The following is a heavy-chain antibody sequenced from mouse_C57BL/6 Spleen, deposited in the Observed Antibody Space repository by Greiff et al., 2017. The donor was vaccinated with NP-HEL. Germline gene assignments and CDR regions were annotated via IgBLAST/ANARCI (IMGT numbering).Heavy chain of an antibody. CDR2: INYDGSST. Sequence: EVKLVESEGGLVQPGSSMKLSCTASGFTFSDYYMAWVRQVPEKGLEWVANINYDGSSTYYLDSLKSRFIISRDNAKNILYLQMSSLKSEDTATYYCARDRNYYGSSYEWYFDVWGTGTTVTVSS. D-gene: IGHD1-1*01. CDR3: ARDRNYYGSSYEWYFDV. J-gene: IGHJ1*03. CDR1: GFTFSDYY. V-gene: IGHV5-16*01.